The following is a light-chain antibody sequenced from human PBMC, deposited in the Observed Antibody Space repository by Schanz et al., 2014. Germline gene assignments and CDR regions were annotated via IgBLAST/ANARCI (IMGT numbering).Light chain of an antibody. V-gene: IGLV6-57*01. J-gene: IGLJ3*02. CDR1: SGSIARNY. CDR2: EDN. Sequence: FMLTQPHSVSESPGKTVTISCTRSSGSIARNYVQWYQQRPGSSPTTVIYEDNQRPSGVPDRFSGSIDSSSNSASLTISGLKTEDEADYYCQSYDSSNHWVFGGGTKVTVL. CDR3: QSYDSSNHWV.